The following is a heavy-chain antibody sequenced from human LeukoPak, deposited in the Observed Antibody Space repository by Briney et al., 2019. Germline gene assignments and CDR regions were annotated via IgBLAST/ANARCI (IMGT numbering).Heavy chain of an antibody. V-gene: IGHV4-38-2*01. Sequence: SETLSLPCSVSRYSISSAYYWGWIRQPPGKGLEWIGTIYHGGSTYYNPSLKSRVTISVDTSRNQFSLKLSSVTALDTAVYYCATTTIFGELADWQDALDIWGQGTMVTVSS. D-gene: IGHD3-3*01. CDR2: IYHGGST. J-gene: IGHJ3*02. CDR3: ATTTIFGELADWQDALDI. CDR1: RYSISSAYY.